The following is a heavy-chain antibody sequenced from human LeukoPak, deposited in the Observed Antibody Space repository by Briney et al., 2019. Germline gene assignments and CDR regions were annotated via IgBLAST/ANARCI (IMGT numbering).Heavy chain of an antibody. CDR3: ARGGDTFDY. Sequence: SSETLSLTCTVSGGSISSYYWSWIRQPPGKGLEWIGYIYYSGSTNYNPSLKSRVTISVDTSKNQFSLKLNSVTAADTAVYYCARGGDTFDYWGQGTLVTVSS. CDR2: IYYSGST. CDR1: GGSISSYY. J-gene: IGHJ4*02. D-gene: IGHD2-21*01. V-gene: IGHV4-59*01.